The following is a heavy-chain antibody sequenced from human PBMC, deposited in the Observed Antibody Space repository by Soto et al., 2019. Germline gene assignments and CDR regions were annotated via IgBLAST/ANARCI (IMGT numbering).Heavy chain of an antibody. Sequence: GGSLRRSGTTSGFTFSSYGMHWVRQAPGKGLEWVAVIWYDGSNKYYADSVKGRFTISRDNSKNTLYLQMNSLRAEDTAVYYCARDYDSSGYPRYYFEYWGPGTPV. V-gene: IGHV3-33*01. J-gene: IGHJ4*02. D-gene: IGHD3-22*01. CDR2: IWYDGSNK. CDR1: GFTFSSYG. CDR3: ARDYDSSGYPRYYFEY.